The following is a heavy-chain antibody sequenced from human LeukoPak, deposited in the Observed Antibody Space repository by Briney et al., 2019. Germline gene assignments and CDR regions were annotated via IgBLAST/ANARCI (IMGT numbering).Heavy chain of an antibody. J-gene: IGHJ4*02. V-gene: IGHV3-23*01. Sequence: GGSLRLSCAASGLTFSSYAMRWVRQAPGKGLEWVSAISGSGGSTYHADSVKGRFTISRDNSKNTLYLQMNRLRAEDTAVYYCAKGGEGYYDSRPDYWGQGTLVTVSS. CDR1: GLTFSSYA. D-gene: IGHD3-22*01. CDR2: ISGSGGST. CDR3: AKGGEGYYDSRPDY.